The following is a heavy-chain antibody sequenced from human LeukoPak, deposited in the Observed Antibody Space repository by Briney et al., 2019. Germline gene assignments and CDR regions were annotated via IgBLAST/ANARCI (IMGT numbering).Heavy chain of an antibody. D-gene: IGHD2-15*01. CDR1: GFTFRSYA. CDR2: ISGDGGST. V-gene: IGHV3-23*01. Sequence: GGSLRLCCAAAGFTFRSYAMSWVRQAPGKRLEWVSAISGDGGSTYYADSVKGRFTISRDNSKNTLFLQMNSLRAEDTAVCYCARACSGGSCYLAAFDMWGRGTMVTVSS. J-gene: IGHJ3*02. CDR3: ARACSGGSCYLAAFDM.